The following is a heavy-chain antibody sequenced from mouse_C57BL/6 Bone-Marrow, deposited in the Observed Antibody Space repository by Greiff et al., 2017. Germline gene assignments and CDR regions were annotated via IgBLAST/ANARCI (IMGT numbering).Heavy chain of an antibody. CDR2: IRSKSNNYAT. CDR1: GFSFNTYA. Sequence: EVQLQQSGGGLVQPKGSLKLSCAASGFSFNTYAMNWVRQAPGKGLEWVARIRSKSNNYATYYADSVKDRFTISRDDSESMLYLQMNNLKTEDTAMYYCHYYGSSGPFAYWGQGTLVTVSA. V-gene: IGHV10-1*01. J-gene: IGHJ3*01. D-gene: IGHD1-1*01. CDR3: HYYGSSGPFAY.